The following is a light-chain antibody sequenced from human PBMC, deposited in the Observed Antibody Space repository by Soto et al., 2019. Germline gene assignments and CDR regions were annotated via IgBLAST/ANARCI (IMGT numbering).Light chain of an antibody. Sequence: QPVLTQPPSASASLGASVTLTCTLSSGYSNYKVDWYQQRPGKGPRFVMRVGTGGIVGSKGDGIPDRFSVLGSGLNRYLTIKNIQEEEERDYHCGADHGSGSNVVVVFGGGTKLTVL. CDR1: SGYSNYK. CDR3: GADHGSGSNVVVV. V-gene: IGLV9-49*01. J-gene: IGLJ2*01. CDR2: VGTGGIVG.